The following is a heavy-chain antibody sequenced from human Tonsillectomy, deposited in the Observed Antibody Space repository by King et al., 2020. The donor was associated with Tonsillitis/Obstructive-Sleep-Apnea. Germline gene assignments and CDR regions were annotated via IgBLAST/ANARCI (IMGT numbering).Heavy chain of an antibody. CDR2: ISYDGSNK. J-gene: IGHJ6*03. CDR1: GFTFSSYA. V-gene: IGHV3-30*01. CDR3: ARDGEDTSSTPRNSYYYYMDV. D-gene: IGHD6-6*01. Sequence: VQLVESGGGVVQPGRSLRLSCAASGFTFSSYAMHWVRQAPGKGLEWVAVISYDGSNKYYADSVKGRFTISRDNSKNTLYLQMNSLRAEDTAVYYCARDGEDTSSTPRNSYYYYMDVWGKGTTVTVSS.